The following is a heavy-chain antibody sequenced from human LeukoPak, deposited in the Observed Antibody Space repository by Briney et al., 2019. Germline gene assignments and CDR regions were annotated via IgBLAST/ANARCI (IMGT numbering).Heavy chain of an antibody. Sequence: PWGSLRLSCAASGFTFSSYDLNWVRQAPGKGLEWVSYISSSGRTIYYADPVKGRITIARDNTKNSLYLQMNSLRADDTAVYYCARGSSNIAGRDNWLDPWGQGTLVNVSS. CDR3: ARGSSNIAGRDNWLDP. CDR1: GFTFSSYD. CDR2: ISSSGRTI. V-gene: IGHV3-48*03. D-gene: IGHD6-6*01. J-gene: IGHJ5*02.